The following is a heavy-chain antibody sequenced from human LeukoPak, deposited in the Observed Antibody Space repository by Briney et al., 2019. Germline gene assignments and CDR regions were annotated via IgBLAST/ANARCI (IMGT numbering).Heavy chain of an antibody. D-gene: IGHD3-9*01. V-gene: IGHV3-9*01. CDR1: GFTFDDYA. J-gene: IGHJ4*02. Sequence: GGSLRLSCAASGFTFDDYAMHWVRQAPGKGLEWVSGISWNSGSIGYADSVKGRFTISRDNAKNSLYLQMNSLRAEDTALYYCAKDQGYILTGIGNSWGQGTLVTVSS. CDR2: ISWNSGSI. CDR3: AKDQGYILTGIGNS.